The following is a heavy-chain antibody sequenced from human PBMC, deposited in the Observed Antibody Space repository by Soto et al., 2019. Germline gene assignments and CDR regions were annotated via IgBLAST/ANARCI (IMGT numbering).Heavy chain of an antibody. CDR2: INHSGST. V-gene: IGHV4-34*01. D-gene: IGHD6-13*01. CDR3: ARGCWYYYYGMDV. CDR1: GGSFSGYY. J-gene: IGHJ6*02. Sequence: SETLSLTCAVYGGSFSGYYWSWIRQPPGKGLEWIGEINHSGSTNYNPSLKSRVTISVDTSKNQFSLKLSSMTAADTAVYYCARGCWYYYYGMDVWGQGTTVTVSS.